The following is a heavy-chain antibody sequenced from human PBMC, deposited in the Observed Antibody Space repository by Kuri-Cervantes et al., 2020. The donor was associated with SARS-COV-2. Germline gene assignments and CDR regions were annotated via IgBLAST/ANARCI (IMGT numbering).Heavy chain of an antibody. V-gene: IGHV3-21*01. Sequence: GGSLRLSCAASGFTFSSYSMNWVRQAPGKGLEWVSSISSSSSYIYYADSVKGRFTISRDNAKNSLYLQMNSLRAEDMAVYYCARGITMIVVVTPFDYWGQGTLVTVSS. CDR3: ARGITMIVVVTPFDY. CDR1: GFTFSSYS. D-gene: IGHD3-22*01. CDR2: ISSSSSYI. J-gene: IGHJ4*02.